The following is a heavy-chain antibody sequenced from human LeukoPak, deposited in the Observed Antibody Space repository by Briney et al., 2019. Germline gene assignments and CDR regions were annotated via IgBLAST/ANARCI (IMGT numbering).Heavy chain of an antibody. CDR1: GFTFSSYA. CDR2: ISYDGSNK. Sequence: TGTSLRLSCAASGFTFSSYAMHWVRQAPGKGLEWVAVISYDGSNKYYADSVKGRFTISRDNSKNTLYLQMNSLRAEDTAVYYCARDRKRYSGYLDYWGQGTLVTVSS. CDR3: ARDRKRYSGYLDY. V-gene: IGHV3-30-3*01. D-gene: IGHD5-12*01. J-gene: IGHJ4*02.